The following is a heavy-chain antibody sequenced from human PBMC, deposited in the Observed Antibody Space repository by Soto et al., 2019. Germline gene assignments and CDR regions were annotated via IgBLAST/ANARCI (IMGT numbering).Heavy chain of an antibody. V-gene: IGHV3-23*01. D-gene: IGHD5-12*01. CDR1: GSTFSSSA. J-gene: IGHJ3*02. CDR2: ISGSGSVT. CDR3: SRNTSGYGDAFDI. Sequence: QSGGSLRLSXAASGSTFSSSAMTWVRQAPGKGLEWVSAISGSGSVTYYTSSVRGRLTISRDNSRNTLYLQMNNLRAEDTAVYYCSRNTSGYGDAFDIWGQGTMVTVSS.